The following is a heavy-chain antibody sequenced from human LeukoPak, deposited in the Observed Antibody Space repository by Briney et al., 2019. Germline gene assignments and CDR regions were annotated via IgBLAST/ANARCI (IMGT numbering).Heavy chain of an antibody. CDR3: ARDPSSGWYPHFDY. CDR2: INPNSGGT. J-gene: IGHJ4*02. CDR1: GYTFTGYY. D-gene: IGHD6-19*01. Sequence: AAVKVSCKASGYTFTGYYMNWVRQAPGQGLEWVGRINPNSGGTKYAQKFQGRVTMTRDTSISTAYMELSRLRSDDTAVYYCARDPSSGWYPHFDYWGQGTLITVSS. V-gene: IGHV1-2*06.